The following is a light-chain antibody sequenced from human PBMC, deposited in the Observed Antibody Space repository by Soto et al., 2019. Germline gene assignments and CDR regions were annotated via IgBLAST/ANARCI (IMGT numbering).Light chain of an antibody. Sequence: EIVLTQAPATLSLSPGVRATLSCRASQSVSSYLAWYQQKPGQAPRLLIYDASNRATGIPARLSVRESGTDFTLTISSLEPEDFAVYYCQQRSNWPPYTFGQGTKQQIK. CDR1: QSVSSY. CDR3: QQRSNWPPYT. CDR2: DAS. J-gene: IGKJ2*01. V-gene: IGKV3-11*01.